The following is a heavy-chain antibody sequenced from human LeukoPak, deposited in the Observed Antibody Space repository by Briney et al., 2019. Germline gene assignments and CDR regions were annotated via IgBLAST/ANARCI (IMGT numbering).Heavy chain of an antibody. Sequence: GGSLRLSCAASGFTFSSYWMSWVRQAPGKGLGWVANIKQDGSEKYYVDSVKGRFTISRDNAKNSLYLQMNSLRAEDTAVYYCARGGRTGTTRFDYWGQGTLVTVSS. CDR1: GFTFSSYW. CDR3: ARGGRTGTTRFDY. CDR2: IKQDGSEK. V-gene: IGHV3-7*01. J-gene: IGHJ4*02. D-gene: IGHD1-7*01.